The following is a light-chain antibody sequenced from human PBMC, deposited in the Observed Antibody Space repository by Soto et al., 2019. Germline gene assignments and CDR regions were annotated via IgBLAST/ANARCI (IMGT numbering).Light chain of an antibody. CDR3: SSYAGTHVV. V-gene: IGLV2-8*01. CDR1: SSDVGGYNY. Sequence: QSALTQPASVSGSPGQSITISCTGTSSDVGGYNYVSWYQQHPGKAPKLMIYDVSNRPSGVPDRFSGSKSGNTASLTVSGLQADDEADYYCSSYAGTHVVFGTGTKLTVL. J-gene: IGLJ1*01. CDR2: DVS.